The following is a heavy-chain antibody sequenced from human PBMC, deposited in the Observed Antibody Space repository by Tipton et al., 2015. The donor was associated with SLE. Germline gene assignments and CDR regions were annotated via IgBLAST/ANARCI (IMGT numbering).Heavy chain of an antibody. CDR2: TYYRSKWYN. CDR1: GDSVSSNSAA. J-gene: IGHJ3*02. CDR3: ARGGMNCSSTSCSDTFDI. V-gene: IGHV6-1*01. D-gene: IGHD2-2*01. Sequence: GLVKPSQTLSLTCAISGDSVSSNSAAWNWIRQSPSRGLEWLGRTYYRSKWYNDYAVSVKSRITINTDTSKNQFSLQLNSVALEHTTVNYCARGGMNCSSTSCSDTFDIWGQGTMVTVSS.